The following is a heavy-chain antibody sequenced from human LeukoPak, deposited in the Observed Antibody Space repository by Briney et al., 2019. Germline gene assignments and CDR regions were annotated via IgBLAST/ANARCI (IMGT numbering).Heavy chain of an antibody. CDR1: GGSLSTGYYF. V-gene: IGHV4-61*10. Sequence: PSETLSLTCTVSGGSLSTGYYFWSWIRQAAGKGLEWIGRVNAGGSTNYNPSLKSRVTVSIDTSKNHFSLKLSSVTAADTAVYYCAKGGTYGGGADYWGQGTLVTVSS. CDR2: VNAGGST. CDR3: AKGGTYGGGADY. D-gene: IGHD1-26*01. J-gene: IGHJ4*02.